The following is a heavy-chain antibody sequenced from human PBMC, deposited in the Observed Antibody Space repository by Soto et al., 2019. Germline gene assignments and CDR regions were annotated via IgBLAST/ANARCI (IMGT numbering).Heavy chain of an antibody. D-gene: IGHD6-6*01. Sequence: QVQLVESGEGVVQPGRSLRLSCAASGFTFSSYGMHWVRQAPGKGLEWVAVIWYDGSNKYYADSVKGRFTISRDNSKNTLYLQMNSLRAEDTAVYYCARDQYSSSSEVDYWGQGTLVTVSS. CDR3: ARDQYSSSSEVDY. J-gene: IGHJ4*02. CDR2: IWYDGSNK. V-gene: IGHV3-33*01. CDR1: GFTFSSYG.